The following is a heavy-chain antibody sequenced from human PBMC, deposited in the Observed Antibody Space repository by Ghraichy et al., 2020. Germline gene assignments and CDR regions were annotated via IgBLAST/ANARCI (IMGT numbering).Heavy chain of an antibody. V-gene: IGHV3-23*01. J-gene: IGHJ3*02. Sequence: GGSLRLSCAASGFTFSSYAMNWVRQAPGKGLEWVSAIRATGNSPYYADSVKGRFTISRDNSKNTLYLQMNSLRAEDTALYYCARGLQSVRTYVAFDIWGQGTMVTVSS. CDR3: ARGLQSVRTYVAFDI. CDR1: GFTFSSYA. D-gene: IGHD4-11*01. CDR2: IRATGNSP.